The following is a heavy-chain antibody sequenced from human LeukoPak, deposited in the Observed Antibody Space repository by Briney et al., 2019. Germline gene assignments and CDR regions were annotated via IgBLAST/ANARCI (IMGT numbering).Heavy chain of an antibody. CDR2: INHSGST. J-gene: IGHJ4*02. CDR1: GGSFSGYY. Sequence: SETLSLTCAVYGGSFSGYYWSWIRQPPGKGLEWIGEINHSGSTNYNPSLKSRVTISVDTSKNQFSLKLSSVTAADTAVYYCAGGLTEVMTTVTGWGQGTLVTVSS. CDR3: AGGLTEVMTTVTG. V-gene: IGHV4-34*01. D-gene: IGHD4-17*01.